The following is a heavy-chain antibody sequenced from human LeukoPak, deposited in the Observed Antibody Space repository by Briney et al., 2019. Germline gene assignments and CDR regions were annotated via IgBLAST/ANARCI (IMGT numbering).Heavy chain of an antibody. CDR2: SNPSGVGT. Sequence: ASVKVSCTPSEYTFTTYYMHWVRQAPGQGLEWMGVSNPSGVGTNYAQKFQGRVTMTRDTSTTTVYMELSSLRSEDTAVYYCAREESGGYFDYWGQGTLVTVSS. CDR1: EYTFTTYY. V-gene: IGHV1-46*01. J-gene: IGHJ4*02. CDR3: AREESGGYFDY. D-gene: IGHD2-8*02.